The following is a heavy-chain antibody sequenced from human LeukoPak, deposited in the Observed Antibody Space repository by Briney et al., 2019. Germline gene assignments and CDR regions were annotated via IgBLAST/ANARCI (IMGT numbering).Heavy chain of an antibody. V-gene: IGHV4-59*01. CDR3: ARGFGGYGMDV. CDR2: IYYSGST. D-gene: IGHD3-3*01. CDR1: GGSISSYY. J-gene: IGHJ6*02. Sequence: SETLSLTCTVSGGSISSYYWSWIRQPPGKGLEWIGYIYYSGSTNYNPSLKSRVTISVDTSKNQFSLKLSSVTAADTAVYYCARGFGGYGMDVWGQGTTVTVSS.